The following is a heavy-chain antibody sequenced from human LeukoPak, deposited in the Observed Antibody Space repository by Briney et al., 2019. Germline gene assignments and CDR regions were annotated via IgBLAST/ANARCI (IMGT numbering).Heavy chain of an antibody. CDR3: ARDYYDSSGPQTNYCGMDV. V-gene: IGHV1-2*02. D-gene: IGHD3-22*01. Sequence: ASVKVSCKASGYTFTGYYMHWVRQAPGQGLEWMGWINPNSGGTNYAQKFQGRVTMTRDTSISTAYMELSRLRSDDTAVYYCARDYYDSSGPQTNYCGMDVWGQGTTVTVSS. CDR1: GYTFTGYY. J-gene: IGHJ6*02. CDR2: INPNSGGT.